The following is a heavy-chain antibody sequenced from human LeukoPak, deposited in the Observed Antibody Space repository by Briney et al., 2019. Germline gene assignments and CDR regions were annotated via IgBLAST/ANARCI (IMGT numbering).Heavy chain of an antibody. CDR1: GGSISSYY. Sequence: PSETLSLTCTVSGGSISSYYWSWIRQPPGKGLEWIGYIYYSGSTNYNPSLKSRVTISVDTSKNQFSLKLSSVTAADTAVYYCAREVLWFGEGPDYYYYIDVWGKGTTVTVSS. J-gene: IGHJ6*03. D-gene: IGHD3-10*01. V-gene: IGHV4-59*01. CDR3: AREVLWFGEGPDYYYYIDV. CDR2: IYYSGST.